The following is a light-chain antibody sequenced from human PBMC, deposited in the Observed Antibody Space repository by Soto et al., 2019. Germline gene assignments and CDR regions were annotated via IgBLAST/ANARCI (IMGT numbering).Light chain of an antibody. Sequence: QSVLTQPPSVSGAPGQRVTISCTGSSSNIGAGYDVHWYQQLPGTAPKLLIYGNTNRPSGVPDRFSGSKSGTSASLAITGLQVEDEAYYYCQSYDSSLSGHVIFGGGTQLTVL. CDR2: GNT. CDR1: SSNIGAGYD. V-gene: IGLV1-40*01. CDR3: QSYDSSLSGHVI. J-gene: IGLJ2*01.